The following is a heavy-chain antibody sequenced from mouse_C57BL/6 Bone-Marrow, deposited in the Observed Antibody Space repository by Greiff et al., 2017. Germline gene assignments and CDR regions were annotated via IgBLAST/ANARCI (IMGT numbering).Heavy chain of an antibody. CDR3: AGRDYYGSSPFAY. D-gene: IGHD1-1*01. Sequence: QLQESGAELARPGASVKMSCKASGYTFTSYTMHWVKQRPGQGLEWIGYINPSSGYTKYNQKFKDKATLTADKTSSTAYMQLSSLTAEDAAVYYCAGRDYYGSSPFAYWGQGTLVTVSA. J-gene: IGHJ3*01. V-gene: IGHV1-4*01. CDR2: INPSSGYT. CDR1: GYTFTSYT.